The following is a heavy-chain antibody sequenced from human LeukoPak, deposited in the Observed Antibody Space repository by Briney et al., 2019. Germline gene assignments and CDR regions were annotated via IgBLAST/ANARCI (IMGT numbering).Heavy chain of an antibody. CDR2: MNPNSGNT. V-gene: IGHV1-8*01. CDR1: GYTFTSYD. J-gene: IGHJ3*02. Sequence: GASVKVSCKASGYTFTSYDINWVRQATGQGLEWMGWMNPNSGNTGYAQKFQGRVTMTRNTSISTAYMELSSLRSDDTAVYYCASSGSEKYYYDSSGYFVANDAFDIWGQGTMVTVSS. CDR3: ASSGSEKYYYDSSGYFVANDAFDI. D-gene: IGHD3-22*01.